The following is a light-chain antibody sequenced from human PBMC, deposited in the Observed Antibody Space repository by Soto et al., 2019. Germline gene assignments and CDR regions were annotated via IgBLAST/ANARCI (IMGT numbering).Light chain of an antibody. J-gene: IGKJ5*01. Sequence: EIVLTQSPGTLSLSPGERATLSCRASQSVSSNYLAWHQQKPGQGPRLLVLGASSRATGIPDRFSGTGSGTDFTLTISRVEPEDFAVYYCQQYGSSLITFGQGTRLEIK. CDR3: QQYGSSLIT. CDR2: GAS. CDR1: QSVSSNY. V-gene: IGKV3-20*01.